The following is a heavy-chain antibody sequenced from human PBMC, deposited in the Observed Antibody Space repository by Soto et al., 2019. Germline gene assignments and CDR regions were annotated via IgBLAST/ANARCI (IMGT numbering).Heavy chain of an antibody. CDR2: ISGSGTTT. CDR3: AKDRVGGVPDAFDI. V-gene: IGHV3-23*01. J-gene: IGHJ3*02. CDR1: GFTSTNYV. Sequence: PGGSVRLSGAASGFTSTNYVMNWVGQAPGKGLEWVSSISGSGTTTFYADSVKGRFIISRDNSKNTLYLQIKSLRAEDTALYYCAKDRVGGVPDAFDIWGQGTMVTVSS. D-gene: IGHD2-8*01.